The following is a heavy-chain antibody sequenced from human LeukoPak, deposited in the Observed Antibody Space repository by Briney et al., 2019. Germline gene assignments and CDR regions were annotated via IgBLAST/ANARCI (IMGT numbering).Heavy chain of an antibody. CDR2: IVGSGGST. V-gene: IGHV3-23*01. J-gene: IGHJ4*02. CDR1: GFTFSNYA. D-gene: IGHD3-9*01. CDR3: SKWGDYDVLTGYYDSDF. Sequence: GASLRLSCAASGFTFSNYAMSWVRQAPGKGLEWVSAIVGSGGSTYYADSVKGRFTISRDNSKNTLFLQMNSLRVEDTALYYCSKWGDYDVLTGYYDSDFWGQGTRVTVSS.